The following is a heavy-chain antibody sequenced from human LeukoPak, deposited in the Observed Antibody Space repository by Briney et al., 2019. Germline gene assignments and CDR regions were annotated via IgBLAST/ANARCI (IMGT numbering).Heavy chain of an antibody. J-gene: IGHJ4*02. CDR2: INVIGDAT. Sequence: PGGSLRLSCAASGFTFSNSAMSWVRQAPGKGLEGVSVINVIGDATYYADSVKGRFTISRDNSKNTLYLQMNSLRAEDTAVYYCARDFRSETDYWGQGTLVTVSS. CDR1: GFTFSNSA. V-gene: IGHV3-23*01. CDR3: ARDFRSETDY.